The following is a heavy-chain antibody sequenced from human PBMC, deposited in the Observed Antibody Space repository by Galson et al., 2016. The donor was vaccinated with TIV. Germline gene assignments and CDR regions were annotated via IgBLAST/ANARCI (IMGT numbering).Heavy chain of an antibody. CDR1: GFTFSNYN. D-gene: IGHD7-27*01. CDR2: ISSTSNYI. J-gene: IGHJ6*02. CDR3: ARTGNYYHYAMDV. Sequence: SLRLSRAASGFTFSNYNMNWVRQAPGKGLEWVSSISSTSNYIYYGDPVKGRFTISRDNAENSLHLHMNSLRAEDTAIYFCARTGNYYHYAMDVWGQGTTVTVSS. V-gene: IGHV3-21*01.